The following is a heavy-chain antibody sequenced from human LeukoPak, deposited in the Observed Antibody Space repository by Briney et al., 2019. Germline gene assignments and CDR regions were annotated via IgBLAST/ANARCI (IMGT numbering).Heavy chain of an antibody. D-gene: IGHD1-26*01. CDR2: IKTKTDGGTT. V-gene: IGHV3-15*01. CDR1: GFTFTNAW. CDR3: TTAYSGTYPLVY. J-gene: IGHJ4*02. Sequence: GGSLRLSCAASGFTFTNAWMSWVRQAPGKGLEWVGRIKTKTDGGTTDYAAPVKGRFTISRDDSKNTLYLQMNSLKTEDTAVYSCTTAYSGTYPLVYWGQGNLVTVSS.